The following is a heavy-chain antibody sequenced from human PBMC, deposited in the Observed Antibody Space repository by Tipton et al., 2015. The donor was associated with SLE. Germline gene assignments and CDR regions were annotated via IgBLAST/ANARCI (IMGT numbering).Heavy chain of an antibody. CDR2: ISYSGST. CDR3: ARGGGDSSSCQDFDH. CDR1: GASISSLY. V-gene: IGHV4-59*11. Sequence: TLSLTCTVSGASISSLYWSWLRQPPGKGLEWIECISYSGSTNYNPSLRSRVTLSIDTSKNQFSLKVTSVTASDTAVYYCARGGGDSSSCQDFDHWGQGNSVTASS. J-gene: IGHJ4*02. D-gene: IGHD6-13*01.